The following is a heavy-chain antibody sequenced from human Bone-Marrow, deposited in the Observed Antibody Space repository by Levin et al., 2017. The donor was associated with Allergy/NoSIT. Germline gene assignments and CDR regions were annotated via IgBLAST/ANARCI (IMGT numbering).Heavy chain of an antibody. CDR2: IDPSDSYT. V-gene: IGHV5-10-1*01. CDR1: GYSFTSYW. D-gene: IGHD6-13*01. Sequence: RGESLKISCKGSGYSFTSYWISWVRQMPGKGLEWMGRIDPSDSYTNYSPSFQGHVTISADKSISTAYLQWSSLKASDTAMYYCARHQRPPYSSSWYTSFLTTPANNWFDPWGQGTLVTVSS. CDR3: ARHQRPPYSSSWYTSFLTTPANNWFDP. J-gene: IGHJ5*02.